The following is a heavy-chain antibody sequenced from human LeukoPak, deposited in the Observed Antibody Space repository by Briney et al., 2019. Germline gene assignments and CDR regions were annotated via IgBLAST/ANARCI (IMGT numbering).Heavy chain of an antibody. CDR1: GFTFSTYV. D-gene: IGHD4-17*01. V-gene: IGHV3-30*18. J-gene: IGHJ4*02. Sequence: GGSLRLSCAASGFTFSTYVMRWVRPAPGKGLEWVAFISYDGSYKYYADSVKGRFTISRDSSKNTLYLQMNSLRAEDTAVYYCAKDYDYGDYAVDYWGQGTLVTVCS. CDR2: ISYDGSYK. CDR3: AKDYDYGDYAVDY.